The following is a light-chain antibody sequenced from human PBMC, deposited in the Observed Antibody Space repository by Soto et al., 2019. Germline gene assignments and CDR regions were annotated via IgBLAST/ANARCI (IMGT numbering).Light chain of an antibody. CDR1: QSISSNY. J-gene: IGKJ3*01. CDR2: GAS. V-gene: IGKV3-20*01. CDR3: HHYNRSPIFT. Sequence: EIVLTQSPGTLSLSPGERATLSCRASQSISSNYLAWYQQRPGQPPRLLIYGASSRGAGIPDRFSGSGSGTDFTLTISRLEPEDFAVYYCHHYNRSPIFTFGPGTAVDLK.